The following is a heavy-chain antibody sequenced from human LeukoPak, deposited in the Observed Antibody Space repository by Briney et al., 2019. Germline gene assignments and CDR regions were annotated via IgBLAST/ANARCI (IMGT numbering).Heavy chain of an antibody. Sequence: SETLSLTCAVYGGSFSGYYWSWIRQPPGKGLEWIGEINHSGSTNYNPSLKSRVTISVDTSKNQFSLKLSSVTAADTAVYYCAREPTAMVHSYYYYYGMDVWGQGTTVTVSS. CDR2: INHSGST. CDR1: GGSFSGYY. V-gene: IGHV4-34*01. J-gene: IGHJ6*02. D-gene: IGHD5-18*01. CDR3: AREPTAMVHSYYYYYGMDV.